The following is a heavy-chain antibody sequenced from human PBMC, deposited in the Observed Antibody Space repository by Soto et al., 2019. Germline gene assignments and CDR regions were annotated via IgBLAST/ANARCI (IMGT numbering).Heavy chain of an antibody. D-gene: IGHD5-18*01. J-gene: IGHJ4*02. CDR3: ARHHPEWIRLWLPQDYFDY. Sequence: SETLSLTCTVSGGSISSSSYYWGWIRQPPGKGLEWIGSIYYSGSTYYNPSLKSRVTISVDTSKNQFSMKLSSVTAADTAVYYCARHHPEWIRLWLPQDYFDYWGQGTLVTVSS. CDR2: IYYSGST. V-gene: IGHV4-39*01. CDR1: GGSISSSSYY.